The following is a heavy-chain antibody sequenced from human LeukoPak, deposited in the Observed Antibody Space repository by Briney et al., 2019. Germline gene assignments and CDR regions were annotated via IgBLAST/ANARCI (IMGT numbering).Heavy chain of an antibody. Sequence: ASVKVSCKASGYTLTGYYMHWVRQAPGQGLEWMGWINPNSGGTNYAQKFQGRVTMTRDTSISTAYMELSRLRSDDTAVYYCARDRVAVAGTFWYWGQGTLVTVSS. J-gene: IGHJ4*02. CDR1: GYTLTGYY. D-gene: IGHD6-19*01. V-gene: IGHV1-2*02. CDR3: ARDRVAVAGTFWY. CDR2: INPNSGGT.